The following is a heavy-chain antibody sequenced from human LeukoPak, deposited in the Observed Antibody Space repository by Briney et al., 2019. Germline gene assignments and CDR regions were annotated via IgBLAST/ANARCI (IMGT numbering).Heavy chain of an antibody. D-gene: IGHD3-22*01. V-gene: IGHV1-8*02. Sequence: EASVKVSCKASGYTFTSYDINWVRQATGQGLEWMGWMNPNSGNTGYAQKFQGRVTLTRDTSTSTVYMNVSNLRSEDTAVYYCARESLGSYKTVVLVARGHDAFDMWGQGTMVTVSS. CDR2: MNPNSGNT. CDR1: GYTFTSYD. J-gene: IGHJ3*02. CDR3: ARESLGSYKTVVLVARGHDAFDM.